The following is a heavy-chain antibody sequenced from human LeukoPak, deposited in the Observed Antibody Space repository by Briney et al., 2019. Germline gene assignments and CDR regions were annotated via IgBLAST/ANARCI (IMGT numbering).Heavy chain of an antibody. Sequence: SETLSLTCTVSGGSISSYYWSWIRQPPGKGLEWIGEINHSGSTNYNPSLKSRVTISVDTSKNQFSLKLSSVTAADTAVYYCARGIYCGGDCYSYYFDYWGQGTLVTVSS. CDR2: INHSGST. CDR3: ARGIYCGGDCYSYYFDY. D-gene: IGHD2-21*02. CDR1: GGSISSYY. J-gene: IGHJ4*02. V-gene: IGHV4-34*01.